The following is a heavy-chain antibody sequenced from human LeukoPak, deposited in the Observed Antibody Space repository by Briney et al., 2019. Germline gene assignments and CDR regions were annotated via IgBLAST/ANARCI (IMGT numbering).Heavy chain of an antibody. J-gene: IGHJ4*02. CDR1: GFTFSSYT. Sequence: GGSLRLSCAASGFTFSSYTMNWVRQAPGKGLEWGSSIISSSSYIYYADSVKGRFTISRDNAKNSLYLQMNSLRAEDTAVYYCARDFGGYCSSSNCYLGYLGYWGQGTLVTVSS. V-gene: IGHV3-21*03. D-gene: IGHD2-2*01. CDR3: ARDFGGYCSSSNCYLGYLGY. CDR2: IISSSSYI.